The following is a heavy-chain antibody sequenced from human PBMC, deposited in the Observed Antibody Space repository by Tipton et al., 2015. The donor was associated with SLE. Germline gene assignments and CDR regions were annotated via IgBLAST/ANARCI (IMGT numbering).Heavy chain of an antibody. J-gene: IGHJ5*02. CDR3: ARQSYPGLVVYAHNWFDP. CDR1: GGSFRGYY. Sequence: TLSLTCAVYGGSFRGYYWSWIRQPPGKGLEWIGEINHSGSTNYNPSLKSRVIISVDTSKNQFSLKLSSVTAADTAVYYCARQSYPGLVVYAHNWFDPWGQGTLVTVSS. V-gene: IGHV4-34*01. D-gene: IGHD2-8*02. CDR2: INHSGST.